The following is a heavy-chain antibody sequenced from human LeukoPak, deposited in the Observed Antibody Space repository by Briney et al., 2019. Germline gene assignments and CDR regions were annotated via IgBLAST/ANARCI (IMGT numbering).Heavy chain of an antibody. D-gene: IGHD5/OR15-5a*01. J-gene: IGHJ4*02. CDR2: TSGDGITT. CDR1: GFTFHNYA. CDR3: ARDHVYGGADY. Sequence: GGSLRLSCAASGFTFHNYAIHWVRHAPGKGLEWVSLTSGDGITTYFADSVKGRFTISRDNSESSLFLQMNSLRTEDTALYYCARDHVYGGADYWGQGTLVTVSS. V-gene: IGHV3-43*02.